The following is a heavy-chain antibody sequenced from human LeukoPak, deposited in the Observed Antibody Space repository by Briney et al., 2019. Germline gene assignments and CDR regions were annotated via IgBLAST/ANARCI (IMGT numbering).Heavy chain of an antibody. CDR2: ISSSGTTI. Sequence: GRSLRLSCAPSGFTFSSYEMNWVRQSPGKGLEWVSYISSSGTTIYYADSVKGRFNISRDNDKNSLYLQMNSVRAEDTAVYYCARGRYSSLWGQGTLVTVSS. V-gene: IGHV3-48*03. CDR3: ARGRYSSL. J-gene: IGHJ4*02. D-gene: IGHD6-13*01. CDR1: GFTFSSYE.